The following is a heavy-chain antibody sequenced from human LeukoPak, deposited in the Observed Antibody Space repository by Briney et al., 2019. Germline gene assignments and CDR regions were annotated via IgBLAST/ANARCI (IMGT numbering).Heavy chain of an antibody. CDR3: AKGPAPRLGEFSYHALVDY. CDR2: ISYDGSNE. Sequence: GGSLRLSCVASGFTFSNYGMHWVRQAPGKGLEWVAFISYDGSNENIADSVKGRFIISRDNSKNTLYLQMNSLRAEDTAVYYCAKGPAPRLGEFSYHALVDYWGQGTLVTVSS. V-gene: IGHV3-30*18. D-gene: IGHD3-16*02. J-gene: IGHJ4*02. CDR1: GFTFSNYG.